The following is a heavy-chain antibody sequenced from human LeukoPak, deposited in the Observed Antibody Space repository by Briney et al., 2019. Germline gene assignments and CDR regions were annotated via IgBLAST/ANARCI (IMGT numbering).Heavy chain of an antibody. V-gene: IGHV1-18*01. CDR1: GYTFTSYG. J-gene: IGHJ4*02. Sequence: ASVKVSCKAPGYTFTSYGISWVRQAPGQGLEWMGWISAYNGNTNYAQKLQGRVTMTTDTSTSTAYMELRSLRSDDTAVYYCARTTSACGDYGGTFDYWGQGTLVTVSS. CDR2: ISAYNGNT. D-gene: IGHD4-23*01. CDR3: ARTTSACGDYGGTFDY.